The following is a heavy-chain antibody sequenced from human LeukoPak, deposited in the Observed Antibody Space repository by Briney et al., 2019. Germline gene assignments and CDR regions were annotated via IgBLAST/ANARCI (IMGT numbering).Heavy chain of an antibody. J-gene: IGHJ2*01. CDR3: ARSRWNRWDFDL. CDR1: GGSSRNDY. V-gene: IGHV4-4*07. Sequence: SETLSLTCTVSGGSSRNDYWSWIRQPAGKGLEWIGRIYISGSTNCNPSLKSRVTMSVDTSNKQFSLNLNSVTAADTAVYYCARSRWNRWDFDLWGRGTLVTVSS. D-gene: IGHD1-1*01. CDR2: IYISGST.